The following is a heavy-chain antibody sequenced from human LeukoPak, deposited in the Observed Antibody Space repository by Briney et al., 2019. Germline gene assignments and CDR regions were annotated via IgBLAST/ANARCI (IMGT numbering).Heavy chain of an antibody. CDR3: AKGGVLRYFDWSEDAFDI. V-gene: IGHV3-9*01. Sequence: GGSLRLSCAAPGFTFDDYAMHWVRQAPGKGLEWVSGISWNSGSIGYADSVKGRFTISRDNAKNSLYLQMNSLRAEDTALYYCAKGGVLRYFDWSEDAFDIWGQGTMVTVSS. CDR2: ISWNSGSI. CDR1: GFTFDDYA. J-gene: IGHJ3*02. D-gene: IGHD3-9*01.